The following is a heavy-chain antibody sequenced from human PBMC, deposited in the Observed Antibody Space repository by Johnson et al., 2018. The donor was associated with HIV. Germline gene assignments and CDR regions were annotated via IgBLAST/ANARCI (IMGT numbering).Heavy chain of an antibody. CDR2: ISYDGSNK. J-gene: IGHJ3*02. Sequence: QVQLVESGGGVVQPGRSLRLSCAASGFTFNSYAMHWVRQAPGKGLEWVAVISYDGSNKYYADSVKGRFTISRDNSKNTLYLQMNSLRAEDTAVYYCAGVSPGGSRRGAFDIWGQGTMVTVSS. CDR1: GFTFNSYA. CDR3: AGVSPGGSRRGAFDI. V-gene: IGHV3-30*04. D-gene: IGHD3-16*01.